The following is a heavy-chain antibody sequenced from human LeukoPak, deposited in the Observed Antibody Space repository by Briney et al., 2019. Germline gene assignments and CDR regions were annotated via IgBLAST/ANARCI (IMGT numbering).Heavy chain of an antibody. CDR3: ARSLRDAFDI. J-gene: IGHJ3*02. Sequence: GGSLRLSCAASGFTFSSYTMNWVRQAPGKGLEWVSSLSGTGRYIYYADLMKGRFAISRDNAKNSLYLQMNSLRAEDTAVYYCARSLRDAFDIWGQGTMVTVSS. CDR1: GFTFSSYT. CDR2: LSGTGRYI. V-gene: IGHV3-21*06.